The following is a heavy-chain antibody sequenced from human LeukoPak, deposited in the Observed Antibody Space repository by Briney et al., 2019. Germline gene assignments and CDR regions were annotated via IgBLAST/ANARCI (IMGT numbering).Heavy chain of an antibody. V-gene: IGHV4-39*01. CDR1: GGSISSSSYY. CDR2: IYYSGST. Sequence: SETLSLTCTVSGGSISSSSYYWGWIRQPPGKGLEWIGSIYYSGSTYYNPSLKSRVTIPVDTSKNQFSLKLSSVTAADTAVYYCARQGDSSGYYYFDYWGQGTLVTVSS. CDR3: ARQGDSSGYYYFDY. D-gene: IGHD3-22*01. J-gene: IGHJ4*02.